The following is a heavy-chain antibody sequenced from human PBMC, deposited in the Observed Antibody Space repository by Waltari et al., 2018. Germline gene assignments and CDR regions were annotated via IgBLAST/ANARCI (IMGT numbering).Heavy chain of an antibody. J-gene: IGHJ3*02. Sequence: QLQLQESGPGLVKPSETLSLTCTVSGGSISSSSYYWGWIRQPPGKGLEGIGSIYYSGSTYYNPSLKSRVTISVDTSKNQFSLKLSSVTAADTAVYYCARNWYYSRPGTGSMGRGAFDIWGQGTMVTVSS. V-gene: IGHV4-39*07. D-gene: IGHD3-10*01. CDR2: IYYSGST. CDR3: ARNWYYSRPGTGSMGRGAFDI. CDR1: GGSISSSSYY.